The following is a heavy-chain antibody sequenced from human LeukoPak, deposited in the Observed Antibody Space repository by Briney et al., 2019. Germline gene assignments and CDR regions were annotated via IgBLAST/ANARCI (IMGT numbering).Heavy chain of an antibody. D-gene: IGHD5-24*01. CDR3: ARTFLSGDGYKVGYFDY. V-gene: IGHV3-23*01. CDR2: ILDTGRVV. J-gene: IGHJ4*02. Sequence: GALRLSCTASGFVFSRFEMNWVRQAPGKGLQWVSSILDTGRVVNYADSVKGRFTISRDNSKNTLYLQMNSLTAEDTAVYYCARTFLSGDGYKVGYFDYWGQGTLVTVSS. CDR1: GFVFSRFE.